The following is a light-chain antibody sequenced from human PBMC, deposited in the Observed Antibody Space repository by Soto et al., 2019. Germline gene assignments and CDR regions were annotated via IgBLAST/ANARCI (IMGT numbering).Light chain of an antibody. V-gene: IGKV1-39*01. CDR3: QQNYSTPYT. Sequence: DIQMTQSPSSLSASVGDRVTITCRATQSIGPYLSWYQQKPGKAPKLLIYAASSLQSGVPSSFGGSGSGTDFTLTISSLQPEDFATYFCQQNYSTPYTFCQGTTLEIK. CDR1: QSIGPY. J-gene: IGKJ2*01. CDR2: AAS.